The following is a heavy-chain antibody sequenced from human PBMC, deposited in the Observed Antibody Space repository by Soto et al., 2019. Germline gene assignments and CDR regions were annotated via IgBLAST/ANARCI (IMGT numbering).Heavy chain of an antibody. Sequence: EVQLVESGGGLVQPGGSLKLSCAASGFTFSVSAMHWVRQASGKGLEWVGRIRSKVNNYATAYAASVKGRFTISRDDSKNTAYLQINSLKTEDTAVYYCTRHLADYWGQGTLVTVSS. CDR2: IRSKVNNYAT. J-gene: IGHJ4*02. CDR3: TRHLADY. CDR1: GFTFSVSA. V-gene: IGHV3-73*01.